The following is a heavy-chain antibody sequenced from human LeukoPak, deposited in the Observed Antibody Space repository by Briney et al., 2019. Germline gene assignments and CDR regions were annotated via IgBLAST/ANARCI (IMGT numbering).Heavy chain of an antibody. V-gene: IGHV4-30-4*01. D-gene: IGHD3-22*01. CDR2: MFHSGST. CDR1: GGSISSDDHY. J-gene: IGHJ4*02. Sequence: SETLSLTCTVSGGSISSDDHYWSWLRQPPGKGLEWIGYMFHSGSTYYNPSLKSRVTISMDTSKNQFSLKLTSVTAADTAVYYCARGCVDDSSVYFDYWGQGPLVTVSS. CDR3: ARGCVDDSSVYFDY.